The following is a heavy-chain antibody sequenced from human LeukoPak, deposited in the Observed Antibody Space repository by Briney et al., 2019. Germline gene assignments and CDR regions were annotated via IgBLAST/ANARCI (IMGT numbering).Heavy chain of an antibody. J-gene: IGHJ5*02. V-gene: IGHV4-34*01. CDR1: GGSFSGYY. CDR3: ARRRGLGYCSSTSCYGGHNWFDP. D-gene: IGHD2-2*01. CDR2: INHSGST. Sequence: PSETLSLTCAVYGGSFSGYYWSWIRQPPGKGLEWIGEINHSGSTNYNPSLKSRVTISVDTSKNQFSLKLSSVTAADTAVYYCARRRGLGYCSSTSCYGGHNWFDPWGQGTLVTVSS.